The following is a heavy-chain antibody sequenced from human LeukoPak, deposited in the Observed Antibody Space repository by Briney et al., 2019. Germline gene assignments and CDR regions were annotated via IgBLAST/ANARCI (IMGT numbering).Heavy chain of an antibody. J-gene: IGHJ5*02. CDR2: IYYSGST. CDR3: ARLVGGYYYDSSGPS. V-gene: IGHV4-39*01. CDR1: GGSISSYY. D-gene: IGHD3-22*01. Sequence: SETLSLTCTVSGGSISSYYWSWIRQPPGKGLEWIGSIYYSGSTYYNPSLKSRVTISVDTSKNQFSLKLSSVTAADTAVYYCARLVGGYYYDSSGPSWGQGTLVTVSS.